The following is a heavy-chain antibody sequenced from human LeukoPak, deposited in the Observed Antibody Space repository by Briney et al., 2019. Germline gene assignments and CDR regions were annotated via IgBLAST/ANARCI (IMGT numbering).Heavy chain of an antibody. CDR3: ARVFYSAGYFDY. J-gene: IGHJ4*02. Sequence: PGGSLRLSCAASGFTFSKYWMTWVRQAPGKGLEWVANIKPDGSEKYYVDSVTGRFTISRDNAKNSLDFQMNSLRAEDTAVYYCARVFYSAGYFDYWGQGALVTVSS. CDR2: IKPDGSEK. D-gene: IGHD2-21*01. V-gene: IGHV3-7*01. CDR1: GFTFSKYW.